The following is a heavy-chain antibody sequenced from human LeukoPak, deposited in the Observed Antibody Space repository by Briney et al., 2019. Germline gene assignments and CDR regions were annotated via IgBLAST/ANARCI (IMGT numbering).Heavy chain of an antibody. Sequence: ASVKVSCKASGYTFTSYDINWVRQATGQGLEWMGWMNPNSGNTGYAQKFQGRVTMTRNTSISIAYMELSSLRSEDTAVYYCARTLSPQLRFLEWLSQDNWFDPWGQGTLVTVSS. CDR2: MNPNSGNT. J-gene: IGHJ5*02. CDR1: GYTFTSYD. CDR3: ARTLSPQLRFLEWLSQDNWFDP. V-gene: IGHV1-8*01. D-gene: IGHD3-3*01.